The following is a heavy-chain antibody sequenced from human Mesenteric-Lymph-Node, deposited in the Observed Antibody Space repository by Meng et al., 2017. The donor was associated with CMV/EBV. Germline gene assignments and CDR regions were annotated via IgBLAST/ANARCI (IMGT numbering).Heavy chain of an antibody. J-gene: IGHJ3*01. V-gene: IGHV1-2*02. D-gene: IGHD5-12*01. CDR3: ARGFSGDVFDF. CDR2: IRPSSGAT. Sequence: ASVKVSCKASGYSFSDYYIHWVRQAPGQGLEWMGWIRPSSGATLSAKKFQGRVTMTRDTAISTAYMELSRLTYDDTAVYYCARGFSGDVFDFWGQGTLVTVSS. CDR1: GYSFSDYY.